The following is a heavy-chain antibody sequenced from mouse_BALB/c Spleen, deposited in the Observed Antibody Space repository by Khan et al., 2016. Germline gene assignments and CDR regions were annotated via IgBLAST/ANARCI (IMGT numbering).Heavy chain of an antibody. CDR1: GYTFTDYA. CDR2: ISTFYGDT. Sequence: QVRLQQSGAELVRPGVSVKISCKGSGYTFTDYAIHWVKQSHAKSLEWIGVISTFYGDTTYNQKFEGKATLTVDKSSSAAYLELARLTSDDSAIYYCAREGLNYDFAMVYWGQGTSVTVSS. V-gene: IGHV1S137*01. J-gene: IGHJ4*01. D-gene: IGHD2-1*01. CDR3: AREGLNYDFAMVY.